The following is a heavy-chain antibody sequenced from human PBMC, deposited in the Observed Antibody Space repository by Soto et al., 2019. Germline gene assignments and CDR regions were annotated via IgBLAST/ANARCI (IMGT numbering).Heavy chain of an antibody. J-gene: IGHJ4*02. Sequence: SGPTLVKPTQTLTLTCTLSGFSLNTERLGVGWIRQPPRKALEWLALIYWDDDTRYSPSLKSRVTITKDTSKNQVVLTMTNMDPVDTGTYYCAQSWTTVPTEHYFDSWGQGTLVTVSS. CDR3: AQSWTTVPTEHYFDS. V-gene: IGHV2-5*02. CDR2: IYWDDDT. CDR1: GFSLNTERLG. D-gene: IGHD4-17*01.